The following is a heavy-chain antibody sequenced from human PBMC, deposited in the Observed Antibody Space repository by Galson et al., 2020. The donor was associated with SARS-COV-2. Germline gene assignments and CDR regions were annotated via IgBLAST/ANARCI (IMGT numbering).Heavy chain of an antibody. CDR2: INHSGST. Sequence: SETLSLTCAVYGGSFSGYYWSWIRQPPGKGLEWIGEINHSGSTNYNPSLKSRVTISVDTSKNQFSLKLSSVTAADTAVYYCARGPWLGQVNPNFDYWGQGTLVTVSS. CDR3: ARGPWLGQVNPNFDY. CDR1: GGSFSGYY. D-gene: IGHD6-19*01. J-gene: IGHJ4*02. V-gene: IGHV4-34*01.